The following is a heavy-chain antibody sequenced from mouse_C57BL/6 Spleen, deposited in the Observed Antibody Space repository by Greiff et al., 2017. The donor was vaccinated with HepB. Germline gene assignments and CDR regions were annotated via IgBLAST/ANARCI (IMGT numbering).Heavy chain of an antibody. CDR2: IWSGGST. CDR3: ARKGEDDYDFWFAY. V-gene: IGHV2-2*01. CDR1: GFSLTSYG. Sequence: VKLMESGPGLVQPSQSLSITCTVSGFSLTSYGVHWVRQSPGKGLEWLGVIWSGGSTDYNAAFISRLSISKDNSKSQVFFKMNSLQADDTAIYYSARKGEDDYDFWFAYWGQGTLVTVSA. D-gene: IGHD2-4*01. J-gene: IGHJ3*01.